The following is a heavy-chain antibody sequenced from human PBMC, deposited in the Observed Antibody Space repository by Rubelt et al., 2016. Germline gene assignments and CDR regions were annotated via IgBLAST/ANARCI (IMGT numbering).Heavy chain of an antibody. CDR2: IKQDGSEK. CDR3: AKGGISGITASFDY. Sequence: GGGLVQPGGSLRLSCAASGFIFSNYWMSWVRQAPGKGLEWVANIKQDGSEKFYVDSVRGRFTISRDNAKSSLYLQMNSLRAEDTAVYYCAKGGISGITASFDYWCQGNLVTVSS. D-gene: IGHD1-7*01. V-gene: IGHV3-7*05. J-gene: IGHJ4*02. CDR1: GFIFSNYW.